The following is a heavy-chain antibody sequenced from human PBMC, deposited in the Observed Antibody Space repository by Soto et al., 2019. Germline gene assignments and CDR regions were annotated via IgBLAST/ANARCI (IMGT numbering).Heavy chain of an antibody. D-gene: IGHD3-16*02. CDR3: ARATRVRGELSPPFWFDP. J-gene: IGHJ5*02. CDR1: GGSISSGDYY. Sequence: QVQLQESGPGLVKPSQTLSLTCTVSGGSISSGDYYWSWIRQPPGKGLEWIGYIYYSGSTYYNPSLKSRVTISVDTSKNQFSLKLSSVTAADTAVYYCARATRVRGELSPPFWFDPWGQGTLVTVSS. CDR2: IYYSGST. V-gene: IGHV4-30-4*01.